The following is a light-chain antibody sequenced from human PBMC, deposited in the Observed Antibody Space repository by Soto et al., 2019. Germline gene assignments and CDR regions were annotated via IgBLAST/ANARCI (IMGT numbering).Light chain of an antibody. CDR3: AAWDDSLKGVV. CDR1: ISNIGSNP. CDR2: SNN. J-gene: IGLJ2*01. V-gene: IGLV1-44*01. Sequence: QSVLTQPPSASGTPGQRVPVSCYGSISNIGSNPVSWYQQVPGTAPKLLMYSNNQRPSGVPDRFSGSKSGTSASLAISGLQSEDEADYHCAAWDDSLKGVVLGGGTKLTVL.